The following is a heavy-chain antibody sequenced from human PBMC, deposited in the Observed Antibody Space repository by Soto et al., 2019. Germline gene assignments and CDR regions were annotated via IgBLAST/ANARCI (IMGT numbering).Heavy chain of an antibody. J-gene: IGHJ4*02. CDR3: ATPRSGRFLEWLPEGSLGY. CDR2: FDPEDGET. D-gene: IGHD3-3*01. V-gene: IGHV1-24*01. CDR1: GCTLTDLS. Sequence: ASVKVSCKVSGCTLTDLSMQWVRQAPGKGLEWMGGFDPEDGETIYAQKFQGGVTMTEDTATDTAYMELSSLRSEDTAVYYCATPRSGRFLEWLPEGSLGYWGQGTLVTASS.